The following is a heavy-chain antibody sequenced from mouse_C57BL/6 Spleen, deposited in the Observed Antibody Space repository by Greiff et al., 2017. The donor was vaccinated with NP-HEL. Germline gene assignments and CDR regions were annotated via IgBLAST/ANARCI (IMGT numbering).Heavy chain of an antibody. J-gene: IGHJ4*01. CDR2: IYPGDGDT. D-gene: IGHD1-1*01. Sequence: QVQLKESGPELVKPGASVKISCKASGYAFSSSWMNWVKQRPGKGLEWIGRIYPGDGDTNYNGKFKGKATLTADKSSSTAYMQLSSLTSEDSAVYFCARGPPSTVVAPYYAMDYWGQGTSVTVSS. V-gene: IGHV1-82*01. CDR1: GYAFSSSW. CDR3: ARGPPSTVVAPYYAMDY.